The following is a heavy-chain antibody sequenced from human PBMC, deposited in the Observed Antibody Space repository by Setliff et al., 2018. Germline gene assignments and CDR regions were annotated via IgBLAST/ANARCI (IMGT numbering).Heavy chain of an antibody. CDR2: ISAYNGYI. V-gene: IGHV1-18*01. Sequence: ASVKVSCKASGYSFPSYGISWVRQAPGQGLEWMGWISAYNGYIVYAQKFQGRVTMTTDTSTTTAYMEVRSLRSDDTAVYYCARDRKEIVVKPPAASLDYWGQGTQVTVSS. J-gene: IGHJ4*02. CDR3: ARDRKEIVVKPPAASLDY. CDR1: GYSFPSYG. D-gene: IGHD2-2*01.